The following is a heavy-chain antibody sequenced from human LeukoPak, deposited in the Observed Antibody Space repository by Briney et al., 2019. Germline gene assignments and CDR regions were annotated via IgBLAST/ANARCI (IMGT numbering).Heavy chain of an antibody. D-gene: IGHD3-3*01. CDR1: GYTFTSYG. CDR2: ISAYNGNT. Sequence: ASVKVSCKASGYTFTSYGISWVRQAPGQGLEWMGWISAYNGNTNYAQKLQGRVTMTTDTSTSTAYMELRSLRSDDTAVYYCARDWSRITIFGVVRDVWGQGTTVTVSS. J-gene: IGHJ6*02. V-gene: IGHV1-18*01. CDR3: ARDWSRITIFGVVRDV.